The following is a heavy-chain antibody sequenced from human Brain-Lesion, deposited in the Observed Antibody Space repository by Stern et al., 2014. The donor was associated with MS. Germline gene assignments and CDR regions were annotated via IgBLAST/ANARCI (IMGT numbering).Heavy chain of an antibody. V-gene: IGHV4-39*01. D-gene: IGHD2-15*01. J-gene: IGHJ5*02. CDR3: AGEEDIRYCSGGSCTGNWFDP. CDR2: IYYSGNT. Sequence: QLQLQESGPGLVKPSETLSLTCTVAGGSVSSTSYAWAWIRQPPGKGLEWIGTIYYSGNTYYSPSLKGRLTISLDTPKNQFSLQLRSVTAADTAVYYCAGEEDIRYCSGGSCTGNWFDPWGQGTLVTVSS. CDR1: GGSVSSTSYA.